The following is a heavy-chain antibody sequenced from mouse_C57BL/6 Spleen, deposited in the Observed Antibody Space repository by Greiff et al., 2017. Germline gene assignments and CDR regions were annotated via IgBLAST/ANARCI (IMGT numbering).Heavy chain of an antibody. V-gene: IGHV5-6*01. CDR3: ARQDLKRRDFAY. Sequence: EVQRVESGGDLVKPGGSLKLSCAASGFTFSSYGLSWVRQTPAKRLEWVATISSGGSYTYYPDSVKGRFTISRDNAKNTLYLQMSSLKSEDTAMYYCARQDLKRRDFAYWGQGTTLTVSS. J-gene: IGHJ2*01. CDR2: ISSGGSYT. CDR1: GFTFSSYG.